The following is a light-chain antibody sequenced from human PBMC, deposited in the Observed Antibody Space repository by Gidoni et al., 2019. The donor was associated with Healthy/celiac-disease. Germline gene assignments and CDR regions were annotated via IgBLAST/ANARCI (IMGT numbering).Light chain of an antibody. CDR1: QSVLYSSHNKNY. J-gene: IGKJ2*01. CDR3: QQYYSAPRT. CDR2: WAS. V-gene: IGKV4-1*01. Sequence: DIVITKSPDSMAVSLGERATTDCKSSQSVLYSSHNKNYLAWYQQKPGQPPKLLIYWASTRESGVPDRFSGSGSGTDFTLTISILQAEDVAVDYCQQYYSAPRTFGQGTKLEIK.